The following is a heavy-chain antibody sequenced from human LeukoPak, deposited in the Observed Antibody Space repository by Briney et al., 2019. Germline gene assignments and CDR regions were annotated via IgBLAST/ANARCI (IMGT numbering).Heavy chain of an antibody. Sequence: ASVKVSCKASGYTFTGYYMHWVRQAPGQGLEWMGWINPHTGGTNYAQKFQGRVTMTRDTSISTAYMELSGLTSDDTAVYYCARPYCSGGSCHDYFDYWGQGTLVTVSS. J-gene: IGHJ4*02. CDR1: GYTFTGYY. CDR2: INPHTGGT. V-gene: IGHV1-2*02. CDR3: ARPYCSGGSCHDYFDY. D-gene: IGHD2-15*01.